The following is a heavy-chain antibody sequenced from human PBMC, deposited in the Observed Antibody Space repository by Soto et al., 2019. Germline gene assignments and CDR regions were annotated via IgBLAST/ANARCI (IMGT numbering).Heavy chain of an antibody. J-gene: IGHJ6*02. Sequence: QVQLVESGGGLVKPGGSLRLSCAASGLTFSDYYMSWIRQAPGKGLEWVSYITSSGHYTKYADSVQGRLTISRDNAKNSLYLQMNSLRAEDTAVYYCARELEGIDVWGQGTTVTVSS. CDR1: GLTFSDYY. CDR2: ITSSGHYT. CDR3: ARELEGIDV. D-gene: IGHD3-10*01. V-gene: IGHV3-11*05.